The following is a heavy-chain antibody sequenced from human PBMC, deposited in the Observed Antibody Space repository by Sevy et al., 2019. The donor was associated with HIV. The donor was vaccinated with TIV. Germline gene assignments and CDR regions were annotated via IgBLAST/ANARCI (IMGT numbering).Heavy chain of an antibody. CDR2: ISGSGGST. CDR3: AKGGFTMVRGVFDY. Sequence: GGSLRLSCAASGFSFSNYAMSWVRQTPGKGLEWVSAISGSGGSTYYADSVKGRFTISRDNSKNTLYLQMNSLRAEDTAVYYCAKGGFTMVRGVFDYWGQGTLVTVSS. V-gene: IGHV3-23*01. D-gene: IGHD3-10*01. J-gene: IGHJ4*02. CDR1: GFSFSNYA.